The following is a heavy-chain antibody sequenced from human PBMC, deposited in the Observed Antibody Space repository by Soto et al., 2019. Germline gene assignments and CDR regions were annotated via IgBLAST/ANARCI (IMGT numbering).Heavy chain of an antibody. J-gene: IGHJ4*02. Sequence: QVQLVESGGGVVQPGRSLRLSCAASGFTFNSYGMHWVRQAPGKGLEWVAVIWYDENNKYYADSVKGRFTISRDNSKNTLYLQMNSLRAEDTAVYYCARDWRVVPTAMASLDYWGQGTLVTVSS. D-gene: IGHD2-2*01. CDR3: ARDWRVVPTAMASLDY. V-gene: IGHV3-33*01. CDR1: GFTFNSYG. CDR2: IWYDENNK.